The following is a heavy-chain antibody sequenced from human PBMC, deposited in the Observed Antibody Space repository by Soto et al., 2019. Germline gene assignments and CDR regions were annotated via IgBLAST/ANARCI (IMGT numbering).Heavy chain of an antibody. V-gene: IGHV3-53*01. D-gene: IGHD3-16*01. CDR3: AKDAIFEMITAGNPRMDV. CDR2: IYSGGST. CDR1: GFTVSSNY. Sequence: GGSLRLSCAASGFTVSSNYMSWVRQAPGKGLEWVSVIYSGGSTYYADSVKGRFTISRDNSKNTVYLQMNSLRVEDTAVYYCAKDAIFEMITAGNPRMDVWGQGTTVTVSS. J-gene: IGHJ6*02.